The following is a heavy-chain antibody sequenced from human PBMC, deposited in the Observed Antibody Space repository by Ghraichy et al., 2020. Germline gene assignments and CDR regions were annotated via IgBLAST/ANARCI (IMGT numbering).Heavy chain of an antibody. J-gene: IGHJ3*02. Sequence: GGSLRLSCAASGFTVSSNYMSWVRQAPGKGLEWVSVIYSGGSTYYADSVKGRFTISRDNSKNTLYLQMNSLRAEDMAVYYCASSDLGFGVVSLDAFDIWGQGTMVTVSS. CDR3: ASSDLGFGVVSLDAFDI. V-gene: IGHV3-53*01. D-gene: IGHD3-3*01. CDR2: IYSGGST. CDR1: GFTVSSNY.